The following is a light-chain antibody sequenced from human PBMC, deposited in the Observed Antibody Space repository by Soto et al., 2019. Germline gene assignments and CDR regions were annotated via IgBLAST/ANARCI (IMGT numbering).Light chain of an antibody. CDR3: QQYHTSPLT. V-gene: IGKV3-20*01. CDR2: CAS. Sequence: IVLTQSPGTLSLYPAERSTFSCRASQSVSSSYIAWYQQKRGQAPRRLIYCASIRATGIPDRFSGSGSGTDFTLTISRLEPEDFALYYCQQYHTSPLTFGQGTKV. J-gene: IGKJ1*01. CDR1: QSVSSSY.